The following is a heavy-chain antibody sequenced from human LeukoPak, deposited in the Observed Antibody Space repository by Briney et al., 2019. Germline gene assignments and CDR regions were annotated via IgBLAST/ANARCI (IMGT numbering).Heavy chain of an antibody. V-gene: IGHV3-30*02. Sequence: GGSLRLSCAASGFTFSDYSMHWVRQAPGKGLNWVAFIRYDGNNKYYADSVKGRFTISRDNSKNTLFLQMNSLRAEDTAVYYCANGYYYDILTGFYKDRHKSFDYWGQGTLVTVSS. CDR3: ANGYYYDILTGFYKDRHKSFDY. J-gene: IGHJ4*02. D-gene: IGHD3-9*01. CDR2: IRYDGNNK. CDR1: GFTFSDYS.